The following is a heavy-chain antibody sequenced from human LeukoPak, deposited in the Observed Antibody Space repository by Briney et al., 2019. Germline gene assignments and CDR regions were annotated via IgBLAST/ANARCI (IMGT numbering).Heavy chain of an antibody. CDR2: IYYSGRT. CDR3: ARDFFGMPWKKQQDQNWFDP. Sequence: SETMSLTCTVSGGSISSYYWSWIRQPPGKGLEWMGYIYYSGRTNYNPSLKRRVTISVDTSKTQFSLKLSSVTAADTAVYYCARDFFGMPWKKQQDQNWFDPWGQGTLVTVSS. V-gene: IGHV4-59*01. D-gene: IGHD3-3*01. J-gene: IGHJ5*02. CDR1: GGSISSYY.